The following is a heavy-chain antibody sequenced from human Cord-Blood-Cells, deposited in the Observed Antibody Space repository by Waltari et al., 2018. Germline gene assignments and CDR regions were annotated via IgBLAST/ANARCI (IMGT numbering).Heavy chain of an antibody. Sequence: QLQLQETGPGLVKPSETLSLTCTVPGGSISSSSYYWGWIRQPPGKGLEWIGSIYYSGSTYYNPSLKSRVTISVDTSKNQFSLKLSSVTAADTAVYYCARSDAGVVIYWYFDLWGRGTLVTVSS. V-gene: IGHV4-39*01. D-gene: IGHD3-3*01. CDR2: IYYSGST. J-gene: IGHJ2*01. CDR1: GGSISSSSYY. CDR3: ARSDAGVVIYWYFDL.